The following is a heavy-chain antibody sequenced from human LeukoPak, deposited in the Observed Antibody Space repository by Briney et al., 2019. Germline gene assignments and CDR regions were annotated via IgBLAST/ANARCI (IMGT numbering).Heavy chain of an antibody. CDR2: ISYDGSNK. V-gene: IGHV3-30*04. Sequence: GGSLRLSCAASGFTSSSYAMHWVRQAPGKGLEWVAVISYDGSNKYYADSVKGRFTISRDNSKNTLYLQMNSLRAEDTAVYYCARVEGDAYSSSWYLFDPWGQGTLVTVSS. CDR1: GFTSSSYA. CDR3: ARVEGDAYSSSWYLFDP. D-gene: IGHD6-13*01. J-gene: IGHJ5*02.